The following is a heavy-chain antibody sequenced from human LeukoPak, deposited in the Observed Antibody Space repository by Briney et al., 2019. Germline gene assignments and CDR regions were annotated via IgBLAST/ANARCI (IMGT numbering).Heavy chain of an antibody. Sequence: QTGGSLRLSCAASGFAFTNYWVHWVRQAPGKGLMWVSRIKSDGSDTIYADSVKGRFTISIDNAKNTVYLQMNSLRAENTAVYYCARKAGHGYGMDVWGQGTTVTVSS. V-gene: IGHV3-74*01. CDR1: GFAFTNYW. J-gene: IGHJ6*02. CDR3: ARKAGHGYGMDV. D-gene: IGHD6-19*01. CDR2: IKSDGSDT.